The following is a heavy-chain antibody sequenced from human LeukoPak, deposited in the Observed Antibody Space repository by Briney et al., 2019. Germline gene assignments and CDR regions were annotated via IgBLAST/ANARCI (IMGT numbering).Heavy chain of an antibody. J-gene: IGHJ4*02. CDR1: VLTFGQYN. D-gene: IGHD2-2*01. CDR2: IRDGCDIT. CDR3: AKRGGTETIGTIWYGPLDH. Sequence: GGPLRLFCTTSVLTFGQYNMTWLPGSPGNGRECVSYIRDGCDITFYVHSVKGRHRISSDDSKNKVSLQVNSQRDEDGPRYYCAKRGGTETIGTIWYGPLDHWGQGNQVTVSS. V-gene: IGHV3-23*01.